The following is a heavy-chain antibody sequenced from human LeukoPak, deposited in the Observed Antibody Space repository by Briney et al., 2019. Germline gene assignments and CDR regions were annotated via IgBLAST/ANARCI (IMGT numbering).Heavy chain of an antibody. J-gene: IGHJ4*02. D-gene: IGHD6-6*01. CDR1: GFTFSSYS. CDR2: ISGSSSYI. Sequence: PGGPLRLSCAASGFTFSSYSMNWVRQAPGKGLEWVSSISGSSSYIYFADSLKGRFTISRDNAKNSLYLQMNSLRAEDTAVYYCVNMQQLVNWGQGTLVTVSS. CDR3: VNMQQLVN. V-gene: IGHV3-21*01.